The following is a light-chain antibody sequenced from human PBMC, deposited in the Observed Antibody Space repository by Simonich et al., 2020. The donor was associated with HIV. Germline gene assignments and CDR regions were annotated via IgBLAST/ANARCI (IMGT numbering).Light chain of an antibody. CDR3: SSYTSSSVI. Sequence: QSALTQPASVSGSPGQSITIFCTGTSSDVGGYDYVSWYQQHPGQAPKLMIYDVRTRPSGVSNRFSGSKSGNTASLTISGLQAEDEADYYCSSYTSSSVIFGGGTRLTVL. J-gene: IGLJ2*01. CDR2: DVR. CDR1: SSDVGGYDY. V-gene: IGLV2-14*03.